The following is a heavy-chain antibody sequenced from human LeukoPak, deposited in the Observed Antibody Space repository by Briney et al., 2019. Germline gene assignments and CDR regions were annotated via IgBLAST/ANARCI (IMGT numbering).Heavy chain of an antibody. CDR1: GGSTSSYN. CDR3: ARGTATLDY. Sequence: PSETLSLTCTVSGGSTSSYNWSWIRQPPGKGLEWIGYIYYSGSTNYNPSLKSRVTISVDTSKNQFSLNLRSVTAADTATYYCARGTATLDYWAQGTLVAVSS. D-gene: IGHD5-24*01. V-gene: IGHV4-59*12. J-gene: IGHJ4*02. CDR2: IYYSGST.